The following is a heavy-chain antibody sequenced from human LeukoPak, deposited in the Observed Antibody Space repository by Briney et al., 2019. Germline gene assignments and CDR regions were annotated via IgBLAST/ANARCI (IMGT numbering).Heavy chain of an antibody. CDR1: GHTFTGYY. CDR3: ARDRSSAYYRDYFDY. V-gene: IGHV1-2*02. J-gene: IGHJ4*02. D-gene: IGHD3-22*01. CDR2: INPNSGGT. Sequence: ASVKVSCKASGHTFTGYYMHWVRQAPGQGLEWMGWINPNSGGTNYARKFQGRVTMTRDTSISTAYMDLSRLRSDDTAVYYCARDRSSAYYRDYFDYWGQGILVTVSS.